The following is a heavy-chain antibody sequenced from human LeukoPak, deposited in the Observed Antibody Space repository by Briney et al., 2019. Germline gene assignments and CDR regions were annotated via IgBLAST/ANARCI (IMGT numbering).Heavy chain of an antibody. CDR2: MYYSGST. CDR3: PRIYAPDY. CDR1: GGSISSDSYY. D-gene: IGHD2/OR15-2a*01. Sequence: SETLTLPCSVSGGSISSDSYYGGWIRQPPGKGLEWIGSMYYSGSTYYNPSLKSRVTISVDTSKNQFSLKLSSVTAADTAVYYCPRIYAPDYWGQGTLVTVSS. J-gene: IGHJ4*02. V-gene: IGHV4-39*01.